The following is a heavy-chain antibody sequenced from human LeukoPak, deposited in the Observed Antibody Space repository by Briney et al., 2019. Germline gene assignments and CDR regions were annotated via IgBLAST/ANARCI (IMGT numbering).Heavy chain of an antibody. J-gene: IGHJ4*02. D-gene: IGHD5-12*01. Sequence: GGSLRLSCAASGFTFSSYAMHWVRQAPGKGLEWVAVISYDGGNKYYEDSVKGRFTIYSDNFKNTLYLQMNSLRAEDTAVYYCARVNGDGYNSFDYWGQGTLVTVSS. V-gene: IGHV3-30-3*01. CDR3: ARVNGDGYNSFDY. CDR2: ISYDGGNK. CDR1: GFTFSSYA.